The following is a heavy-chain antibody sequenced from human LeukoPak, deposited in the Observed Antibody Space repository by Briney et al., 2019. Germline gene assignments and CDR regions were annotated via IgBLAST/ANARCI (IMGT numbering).Heavy chain of an antibody. V-gene: IGHV4-4*07. Sequence: SETLSLTCTVSGGSISNYYWSWIRQPAGKGLEWIGRIYTSGSTKYNPSLKSRVTISVDKSKNQFSLKLSSVTAADTAVYYCASDNGSGWWDYWGQGTLVTVSS. D-gene: IGHD6-19*01. CDR3: ASDNGSGWWDY. CDR2: IYTSGST. J-gene: IGHJ4*02. CDR1: GGSISNYY.